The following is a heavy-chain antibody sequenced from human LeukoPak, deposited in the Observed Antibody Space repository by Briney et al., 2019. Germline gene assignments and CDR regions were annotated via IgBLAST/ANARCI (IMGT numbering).Heavy chain of an antibody. Sequence: SVKLSCKASGVTFSSYAISWVRQAPGQGLEWMGRIIPIFGIANYAQKFQGRVTITTDKSTSTAYMELSSLRSEDTAVYYCARAPSHSGYNWNDAGYYYCMDVWGQGTTVTVSS. CDR1: GVTFSSYA. J-gene: IGHJ6*02. D-gene: IGHD1-20*01. CDR2: IIPIFGIA. V-gene: IGHV1-69*04. CDR3: ARAPSHSGYNWNDAGYYYCMDV.